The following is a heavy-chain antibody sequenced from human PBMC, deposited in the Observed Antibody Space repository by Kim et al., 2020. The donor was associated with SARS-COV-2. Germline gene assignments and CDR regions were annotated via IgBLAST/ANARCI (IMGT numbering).Heavy chain of an antibody. V-gene: IGHV3-30*02. J-gene: IGHJ3*01. D-gene: IGHD3-3*01. Sequence: GRFTISRDNSKNTLYRQMNSLRAEDTAVYYCAKETYYDFWSGYYTSAFDVWGQGTMVTVSS. CDR3: AKETYYDFWSGYYTSAFDV.